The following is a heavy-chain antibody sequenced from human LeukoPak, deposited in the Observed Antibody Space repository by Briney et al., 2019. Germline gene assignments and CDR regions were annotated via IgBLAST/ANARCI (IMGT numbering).Heavy chain of an antibody. D-gene: IGHD4-17*01. CDR3: ARLGDYGDRNWFDP. V-gene: IGHV5-51*01. CDR2: IYPGDSDT. CDR1: GYSFTSYW. Sequence: KHGESVKISCKGSGYSFTSYWIGWVRQMPGKGVEWMGIIYPGDSDTRYSPSFQGQVTISADKSISTAYLQWSSLKLSDTAMYYCARLGDYGDRNWFDPWGQGTLVTVSS. J-gene: IGHJ5*02.